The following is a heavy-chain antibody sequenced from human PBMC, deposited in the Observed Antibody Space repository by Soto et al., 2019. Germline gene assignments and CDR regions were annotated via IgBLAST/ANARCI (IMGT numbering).Heavy chain of an antibody. CDR2: IYYSGST. CDR3: ARSYRDYGMDV. D-gene: IGHD5-18*01. J-gene: IGHJ6*02. CDR1: GYSISSSHW. V-gene: IGHV4-28*01. Sequence: QVQLQESGPGLVKPSDTLSLTCAVSGYSISSSHWWGWIRQPPGKGLEWIGYIYYSGSTYYNPSLKRRVNMSVDTSKNQFSLKVSSVTAVDTAVYYCARSYRDYGMDVWGQGTTVTVSS.